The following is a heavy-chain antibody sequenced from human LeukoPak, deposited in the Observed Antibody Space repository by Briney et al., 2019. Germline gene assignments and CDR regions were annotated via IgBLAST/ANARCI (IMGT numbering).Heavy chain of an antibody. V-gene: IGHV3-23*01. CDR2: ISGSGGGT. J-gene: IGHJ4*02. D-gene: IGHD6-25*01. CDR3: TKASATVWPNYFDS. Sequence: GGSLRLSCAASGFTFSSYAMSCVRHTSGEGLQWLSAISGSGGGTNYADSVKGRFTISRDNSKNILYLQINSLGAEDTAIYYCTKASATVWPNYFDSWGQGTLVTVSS. CDR1: GFTFSSYA.